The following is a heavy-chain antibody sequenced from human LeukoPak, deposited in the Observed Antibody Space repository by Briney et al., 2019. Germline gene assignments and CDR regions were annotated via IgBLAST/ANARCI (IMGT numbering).Heavy chain of an antibody. CDR1: GFTFSSYS. CDR2: ISSSSSYI. J-gene: IGHJ5*02. V-gene: IGHV3-21*01. CDR3: ARGPQFSGPGWFDP. D-gene: IGHD3-10*01. Sequence: GGSLRLSCAASGFTFSSYSMNWVCQAPGKGLEWVSSISSSSSYIYYADSVKGRFTISRDNAKNSLYLQMNSLRAEDTAIYYCARGPQFSGPGWFDPWGQGTLVTVSS.